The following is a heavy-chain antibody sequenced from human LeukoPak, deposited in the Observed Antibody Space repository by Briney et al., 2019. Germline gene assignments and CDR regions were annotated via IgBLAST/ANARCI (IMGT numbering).Heavy chain of an antibody. V-gene: IGHV3-48*04. CDR2: ISSSSSTI. D-gene: IGHD6-19*01. Sequence: GGSLRLSCAASGFTFGTYTMNWVRQAPGKGLEWISYISSSSSTIFYADSVKGRFTISRDNSDNSLYLQMNSLRAEDTALYYCARAGPWLDATDYWGQGTLVTVSS. CDR3: ARAGPWLDATDY. CDR1: GFTFGTYT. J-gene: IGHJ4*01.